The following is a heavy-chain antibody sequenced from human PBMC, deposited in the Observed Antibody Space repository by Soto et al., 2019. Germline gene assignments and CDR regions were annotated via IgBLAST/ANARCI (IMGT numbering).Heavy chain of an antibody. V-gene: IGHV1-69*08. D-gene: IGHD5-12*01. CDR3: ARDGVEMATITGAFDI. CDR2: IIPILGIA. J-gene: IGHJ3*02. CDR1: GGTFSSYT. Sequence: QVQLVQSGAEVKKPGSSVKVSCKASGGTFSSYTISWVRQAPGQGLEWMGRIIPILGIANYAQKFQGRVTITADKSMSTAYMELSSLRSEDTAVYYCARDGVEMATITGAFDIWGQGTMVTVSS.